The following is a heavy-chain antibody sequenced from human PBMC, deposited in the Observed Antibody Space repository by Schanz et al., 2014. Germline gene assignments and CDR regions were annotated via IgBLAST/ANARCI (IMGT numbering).Heavy chain of an antibody. Sequence: QVQLVQSGAEVKKPGSSVKVSCKASGGTFSSDTFSWVRQAPGQGLEWMGRIVPIAGITNYAQRFQGRVTITADKSSDTAYMELSSLRSEDTAVYYCAREVGLYDSGGFDAWGQGTLVTVSS. J-gene: IGHJ5*01. CDR1: GGTFSSDT. D-gene: IGHD3-22*01. CDR3: AREVGLYDSGGFDA. CDR2: IVPIAGIT. V-gene: IGHV1-69*08.